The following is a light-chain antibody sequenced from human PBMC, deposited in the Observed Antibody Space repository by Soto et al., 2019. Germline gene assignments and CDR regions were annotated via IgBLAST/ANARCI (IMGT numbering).Light chain of an antibody. V-gene: IGKV1-9*01. Sequence: IQLTQSPSSLSASVGDRVTITCRASQGISSHLAWYQQEPGKAPKLLIYAASTLQSGVPSRFSGSGSGTDFTLTISSLQPEDRASYCCQQLNSYPLTFGGGTKVEIK. J-gene: IGKJ4*01. CDR2: AAS. CDR1: QGISSH. CDR3: QQLNSYPLT.